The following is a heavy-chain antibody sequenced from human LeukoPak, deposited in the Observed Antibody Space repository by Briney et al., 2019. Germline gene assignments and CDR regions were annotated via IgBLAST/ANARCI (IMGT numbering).Heavy chain of an antibody. D-gene: IGHD2-15*01. CDR3: ARVLDIVVVVAAKASSGGMDV. CDR1: GFTFSDYY. V-gene: IGHV3-11*06. Sequence: KPGGSLRLSCAASGFTFSDYYMSWIRQAPGKGLEWVSYISSSSSYTNYADSVKGRFTISRDNSKNTLYLQMNSLRAEDTAVYYCARVLDIVVVVAAKASSGGMDVWGQGTTVTVSS. CDR2: ISSSSSYT. J-gene: IGHJ6*02.